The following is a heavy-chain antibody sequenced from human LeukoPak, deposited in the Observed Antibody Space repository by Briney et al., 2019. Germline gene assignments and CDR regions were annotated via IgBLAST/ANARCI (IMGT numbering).Heavy chain of an antibody. D-gene: IGHD2-2*01. Sequence: SETLSLTCAVYGGSFSGNYWSWIRQPPGKGLEWIGEVNPDGSTAYTPSLKSRVSMSVDRSENQFSLKVTSVTAADTAVYYCARQFYVAGYCISNSCSFDIWGQGTLVTVSS. V-gene: IGHV4-34*01. J-gene: IGHJ5*02. CDR2: VNPDGST. CDR3: ARQFYVAGYCISNSCSFDI. CDR1: GGSFSGNY.